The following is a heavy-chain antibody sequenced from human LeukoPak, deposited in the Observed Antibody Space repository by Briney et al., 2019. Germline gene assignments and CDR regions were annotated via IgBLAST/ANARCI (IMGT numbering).Heavy chain of an antibody. D-gene: IGHD2-2*01. V-gene: IGHV3-7*01. CDR2: IKQDGNEK. CDR3: ARDDCSSISCYHNWFDP. J-gene: IGHJ5*02. CDR1: GFTSSSYW. Sequence: GGSLRLSCAASGFTSSSYWMSWVRQAPGKGLEWVANIKQDGNEKYYVDSVKGRLTISRDNAKNSLYLQMNSLRAEDTAVYYCARDDCSSISCYHNWFDPWGQGTLVTVSS.